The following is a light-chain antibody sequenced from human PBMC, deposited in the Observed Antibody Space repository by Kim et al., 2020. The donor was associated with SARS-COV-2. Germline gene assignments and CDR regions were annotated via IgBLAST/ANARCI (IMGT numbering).Light chain of an antibody. Sequence: SVSPGATATLSCRASQSVTSNLAWYQQKPGQAPRLLIYGASTRATGIPARFSGSGSGTEFTLTISSLQSEDFAVYYCQQYNNWPLTFGGGTKLEI. CDR3: QQYNNWPLT. V-gene: IGKV3-15*01. J-gene: IGKJ4*01. CDR2: GAS. CDR1: QSVTSN.